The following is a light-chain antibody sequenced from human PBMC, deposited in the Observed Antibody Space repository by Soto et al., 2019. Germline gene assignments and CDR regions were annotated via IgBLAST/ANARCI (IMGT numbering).Light chain of an antibody. CDR2: EGT. CDR3: CSYAGSTTWV. Sequence: QSALTQPASVSGSPGQSITISCAGTSSDIGSYNLVSWYQQHPGKAPKLMIYEGTKRPSGVSTRFSGSKSGNTASLTISGLQAEDEADYYCCSYAGSTTWVFGGGTKLTVL. V-gene: IGLV2-23*01. CDR1: SSDIGSYNL. J-gene: IGLJ3*02.